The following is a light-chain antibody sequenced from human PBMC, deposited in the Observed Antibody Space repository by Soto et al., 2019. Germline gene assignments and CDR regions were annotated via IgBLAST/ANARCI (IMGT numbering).Light chain of an antibody. J-gene: IGKJ1*01. V-gene: IGKV3-20*01. CDR1: HSVTSSS. Sequence: EIVLTQSPGTLSFSPGERVTLSCRASHSVTSSSLAWYQQRPGQAPRLLIYGASSRATGIPDRFSGSGSGTDFTLTISRLEREDFAVYYCQQYGSSPRTFGQGTKVEVK. CDR3: QQYGSSPRT. CDR2: GAS.